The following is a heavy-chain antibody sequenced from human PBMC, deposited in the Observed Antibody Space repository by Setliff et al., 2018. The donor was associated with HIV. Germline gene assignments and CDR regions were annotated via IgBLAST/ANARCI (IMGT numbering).Heavy chain of an antibody. CDR1: GFTFSNFA. D-gene: IGHD3-10*01. J-gene: IGHJ4*02. V-gene: IGHV3-23*01. Sequence: GGSLRLSCAASGFTFSNFAMAWVRQAPGKGLEWVSGISRTGGSTYYAHSVRGRFTISRDNSNNTLYLQMNSLRADDTATYYCAKDEFSPLRSDSWGLGSLVTVSS. CDR3: AKDEFSPLRSDS. CDR2: ISRTGGST.